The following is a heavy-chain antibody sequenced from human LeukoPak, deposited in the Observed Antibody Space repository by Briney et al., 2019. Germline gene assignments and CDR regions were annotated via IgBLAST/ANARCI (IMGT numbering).Heavy chain of an antibody. Sequence: GGSLRLSCAASGFTVSGNYMSWVRQAPGKGLEWVSIIYSGGSTYYADSVKGRFTISRDNSKNTLYLQMNSLRAEDTAVYYCAKSGGYDEGYYFDYWGQGTLVTVSS. V-gene: IGHV3-53*01. D-gene: IGHD5-12*01. J-gene: IGHJ4*02. CDR3: AKSGGYDEGYYFDY. CDR1: GFTVSGNY. CDR2: IYSGGST.